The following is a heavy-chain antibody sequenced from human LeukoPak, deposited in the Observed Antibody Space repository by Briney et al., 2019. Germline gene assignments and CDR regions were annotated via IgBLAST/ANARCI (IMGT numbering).Heavy chain of an antibody. J-gene: IGHJ4*02. CDR1: GFTFSRYW. V-gene: IGHV3-7*05. D-gene: IGHD3-10*01. Sequence: GGSLRLSCAASGFTFSRYWMIWVRQAPGKGLEWVANIKEDGSEKYYVDSVKGRFIISRDNAKISVFLQMNSLRAEDTAVYYCVRESLSGGGDYWGQGTLVTVSS. CDR3: VRESLSGGGDY. CDR2: IKEDGSEK.